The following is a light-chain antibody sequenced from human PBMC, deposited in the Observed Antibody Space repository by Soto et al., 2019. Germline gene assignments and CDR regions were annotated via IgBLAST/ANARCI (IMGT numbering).Light chain of an antibody. V-gene: IGKV3-15*01. CDR1: QSVNNN. CDR3: QQYNNWPPWT. Sequence: ELVMTQSPATLSVSPGERATLSCRASQSVNNNLAWYQQKPGQAPTLLISGASTRAAGIPDRFSGSGSGTEFTLSISSLQSEDVAVYYCQQYNNWPPWTFGQGTKVEIK. CDR2: GAS. J-gene: IGKJ1*01.